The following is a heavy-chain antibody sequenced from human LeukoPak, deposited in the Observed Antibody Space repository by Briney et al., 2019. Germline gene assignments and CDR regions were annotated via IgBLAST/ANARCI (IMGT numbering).Heavy chain of an antibody. CDR2: ISYDGSNE. CDR3: ARAYDSSAYRTNWFDP. Sequence: PGGSLRLSCAASGFTFSSYAMHWVRQAPGKGLEWVAVISYDGSNEYYADSVKGRFTISRDNSKDTLYLQMNSLRAEDTAMYYCARAYDSSAYRTNWFDPWGQGTLVTVSS. J-gene: IGHJ5*02. D-gene: IGHD3-22*01. V-gene: IGHV3-30-3*01. CDR1: GFTFSSYA.